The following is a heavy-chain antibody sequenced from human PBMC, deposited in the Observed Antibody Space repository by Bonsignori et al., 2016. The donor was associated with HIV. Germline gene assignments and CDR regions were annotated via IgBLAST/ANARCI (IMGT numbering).Heavy chain of an antibody. J-gene: IGHJ4*02. D-gene: IGHD3-22*01. V-gene: IGHV1-69*10. CDR1: GGTFSSYA. Sequence: SVKVSCKASGGTFSSYAISWVRQAPGQGLEWMGGIIPILGIANYAQKFQGRVTITADESTSTAYMELSSLRSEDTAVYYCARPQGPYYDSSGSPLMTYFDYWGQGTLVTVSS. CDR2: IIPILGIA. CDR3: ARPQGPYYDSSGSPLMTYFDY.